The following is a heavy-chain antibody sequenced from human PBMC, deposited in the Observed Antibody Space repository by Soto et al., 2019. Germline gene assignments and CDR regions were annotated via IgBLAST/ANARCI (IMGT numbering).Heavy chain of an antibody. D-gene: IGHD2-15*01. Sequence: SETLSLTCKVSGDSITTSGYYWEWIRQPPGKGLEWIGSIYSSGRTYYNPSLNSRVTISLDTAMHQIYLKLNSVTAADTAVEYCASPATHHPAYCYLAMDVWGQGLT. J-gene: IGHJ6*02. CDR2: IYSSGRT. V-gene: IGHV4-39*01. CDR3: ASPATHHPAYCYLAMDV. CDR1: GDSITTSGYY.